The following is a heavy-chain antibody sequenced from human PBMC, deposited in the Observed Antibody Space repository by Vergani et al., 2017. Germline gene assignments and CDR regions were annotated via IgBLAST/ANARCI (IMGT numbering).Heavy chain of an antibody. CDR2: LSASDRRT. D-gene: IGHD3-10*01. CDR3: ARDVGNYYGSGTYWGDYYGMDV. V-gene: IGHV3-23*01. Sequence: EVQLLESGGDLVQPGGSLRLSCAASGFTFIMHAMSWVRQAPGKGLEWVSTLSASDRRTHYADSVKGRFTISRDNSKNTLFLHMNSLRPEDTAVYYCARDVGNYYGSGTYWGDYYGMDVWGQGTTVTVSS. CDR1: GFTFIMHA. J-gene: IGHJ6*02.